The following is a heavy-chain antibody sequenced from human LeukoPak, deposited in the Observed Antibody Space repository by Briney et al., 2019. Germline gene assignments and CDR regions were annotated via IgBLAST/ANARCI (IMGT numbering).Heavy chain of an antibody. J-gene: IGHJ4*02. Sequence: GGSLRLSCAASGLTFSTCPMTWVRQAPGKGLEWISAISGSGDATYYADSVKGRFTISRDNSKNTLYLQMNSLRAEDTAVYYCARRGPNWGPIDYWGQGTPVTISS. CDR2: ISGSGDAT. D-gene: IGHD7-27*01. CDR3: ARRGPNWGPIDY. V-gene: IGHV3-23*01. CDR1: GLTFSTCP.